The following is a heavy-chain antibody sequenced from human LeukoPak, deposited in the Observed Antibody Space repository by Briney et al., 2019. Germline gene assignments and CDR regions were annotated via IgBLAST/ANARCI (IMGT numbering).Heavy chain of an antibody. V-gene: IGHV4-39*01. CDR3: ARLPITKRAMDV. J-gene: IGHJ6*02. CDR1: GDSIRSGDSY. Sequence: SETLSLTCSVSGDSIRSGDSYWGWIRQNPWKGLEWIGSIYYVGSPHYNPSLNSRQVTMSVDTLKNQFSLKLTSVTAADTAVYYCARLPITKRAMDVWGQGTTVTVSS. D-gene: IGHD3-3*01. CDR2: IYYVGSP.